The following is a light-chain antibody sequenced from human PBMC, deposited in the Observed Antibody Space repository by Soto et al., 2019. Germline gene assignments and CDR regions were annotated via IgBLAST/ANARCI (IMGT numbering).Light chain of an antibody. CDR3: QSYDDSLSVHYV. CDR1: SSNIGSTYD. J-gene: IGLJ1*01. V-gene: IGLV1-40*01. CDR2: GNT. Sequence: QSVLTQPPSVSGAPGQTVTISCTGSSSNIGSTYDVQWYQQLPGTAPKLLIHGNTDRPSGVPDRFSGSKSGTSASLAITGLQAHDEADYYCQSYDDSLSVHYVFGTGTKLTVL.